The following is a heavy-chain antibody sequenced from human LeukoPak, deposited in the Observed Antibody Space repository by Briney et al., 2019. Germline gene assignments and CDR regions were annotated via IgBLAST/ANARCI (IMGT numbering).Heavy chain of an antibody. CDR3: ARAPTPRGAFDI. V-gene: IGHV3-23*01. J-gene: IGHJ3*02. CDR1: GFTFSNFA. CDR2: IFHGGGEI. Sequence: GGSLRLSCAASGFTFSNFAMIWVRQAPGKGLEWVSSIFHGGGEIHYADSVKGRFTISRDNSKSTLSLQMNSLRAEDTAVYYCARAPTPRGAFDIWGQGTMVTVSS.